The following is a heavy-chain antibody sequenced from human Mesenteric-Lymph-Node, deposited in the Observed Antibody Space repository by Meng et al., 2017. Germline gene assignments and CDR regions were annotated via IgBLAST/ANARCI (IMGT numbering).Heavy chain of an antibody. J-gene: IGHJ2*01. CDR2: IYYSGST. Sequence: QGRLQESGPGLVKPSQTLSLTCTVSGGSISSGGYYWSWIRQHPGKGLEWIGYIYYSGSTYYNPSLKSRVTISVDTSKNQFSLKLSSVTAADTAAYYCARVYYYGSGDWYFDLWGRGTLVTVSS. D-gene: IGHD3-10*01. CDR1: GGSISSGGYY. V-gene: IGHV4-31*03. CDR3: ARVYYYGSGDWYFDL.